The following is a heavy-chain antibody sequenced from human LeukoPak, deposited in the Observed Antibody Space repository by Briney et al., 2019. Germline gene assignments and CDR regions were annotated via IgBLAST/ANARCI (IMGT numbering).Heavy chain of an antibody. Sequence: SETLSLTCTVSGGSISSSSYYWGWIRQPPGKGLEWIGYIYYSGSTNYNPSLKSRVTISVDTSKNQFSLKLSSVTAADTAVYYCARVDLGGSGYFFDLWGRGALVTVSS. CDR3: ARVDLGGSGYFFDL. CDR1: GGSISSSSYY. CDR2: IYYSGST. J-gene: IGHJ1*01. V-gene: IGHV4-61*05. D-gene: IGHD3-22*01.